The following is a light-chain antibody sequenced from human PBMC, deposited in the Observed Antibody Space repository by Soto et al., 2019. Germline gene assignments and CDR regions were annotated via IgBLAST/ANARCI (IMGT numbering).Light chain of an antibody. Sequence: DIQMTQSPSSLSASVGDRVTITCQASQDINNYLVWYQQKPGKAPKLLIYDSSKLETGVPSRFSGGASGTDFTFTISGLRPEDVATYYCQQYDILPPTFGQGTKLEIK. V-gene: IGKV1-33*01. CDR1: QDINNY. CDR3: QQYDILPPT. CDR2: DSS. J-gene: IGKJ2*01.